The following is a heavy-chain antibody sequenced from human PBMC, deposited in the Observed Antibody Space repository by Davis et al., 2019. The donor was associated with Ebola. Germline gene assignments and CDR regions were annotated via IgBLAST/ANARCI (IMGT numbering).Heavy chain of an antibody. CDR1: GFTFSDYY. D-gene: IGHD1-1*01. J-gene: IGHJ4*02. Sequence: PGGSLRLSCAASGFTFSDYYMSWIRQAPGKGLEWVSYISSSSSYTNYADSVKGRFTISRDNAKNSLYLQMNSLRAEDTAVYYCARVDWNDGLLIDYWGQGTLVTVSS. CDR3: ARVDWNDGLLIDY. CDR2: ISSSSSYT. V-gene: IGHV3-11*06.